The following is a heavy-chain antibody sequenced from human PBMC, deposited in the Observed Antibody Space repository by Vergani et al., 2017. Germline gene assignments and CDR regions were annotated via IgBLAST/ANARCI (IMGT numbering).Heavy chain of an antibody. V-gene: IGHV1-69*12. CDR3: ASEGTGDAQPPRVYYGSPRGFDP. CDR1: GGTFSSYA. Sequence: QVQLVQSGAEVKKPGSLVKVSCKASGGTFSSYAISRVRQAPGQGLEWMGGINPIFGTANYAQKFQGRVPIAADDSTRTAYMELSSLGSGDTAVYYCASEGTGDAQPPRVYYGSPRGFDPWGQGTLVTVSS. D-gene: IGHD3-22*01. CDR2: INPIFGTA. J-gene: IGHJ5*02.